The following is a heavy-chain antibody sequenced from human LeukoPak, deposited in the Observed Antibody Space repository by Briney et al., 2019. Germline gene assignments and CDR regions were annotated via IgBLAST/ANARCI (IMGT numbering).Heavy chain of an antibody. D-gene: IGHD3-22*01. Sequence: SGGSLRLSCAASGFTFSSYSMNWVRQAPGKGLEWVSSISSSSSYIYYADSVKGRFTISRDNAKNSLYLQMNSLRDEDTAVYYCARGEGYDSSGYYYYGMDVWGQGTTVTVSS. J-gene: IGHJ6*02. CDR3: ARGEGYDSSGYYYYGMDV. V-gene: IGHV3-21*01. CDR2: ISSSSSYI. CDR1: GFTFSSYS.